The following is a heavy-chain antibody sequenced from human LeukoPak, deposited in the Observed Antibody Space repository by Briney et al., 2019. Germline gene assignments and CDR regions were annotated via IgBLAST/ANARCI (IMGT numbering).Heavy chain of an antibody. CDR3: ARGVVSEVGYYYYMDV. CDR1: GYTFTSYD. V-gene: IGHV1-8*03. J-gene: IGHJ6*03. CDR2: MNPNSGNT. Sequence: GASVKVSCKASGYTFTSYDINWVRQAPGQGLEWMGWMNPNSGNTGYAQKFQGRVTITRNTSISTAYMELSSLRSEDTAVYYCARGVVSEVGYYYYMDVWRKGTTVTVSS. D-gene: IGHD2-2*01.